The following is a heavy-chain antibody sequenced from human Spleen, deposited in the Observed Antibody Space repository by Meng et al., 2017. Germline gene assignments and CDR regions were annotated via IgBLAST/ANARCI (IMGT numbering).Heavy chain of an antibody. CDR2: ISSSGSDI. J-gene: IGHJ6*02. V-gene: IGHV3-21*05. CDR1: GFTFSSYA. CDR3: ATGGMDV. D-gene: IGHD7-27*01. Sequence: GESLKISCAASGFTFSSYAMSWVRQAPGKGLEWVSYISSSGSDIYYADSVKGRFTISRNNAKNSLYLQMNSLRAEDTALFFCATGGMDVWGQGTTVTVSS.